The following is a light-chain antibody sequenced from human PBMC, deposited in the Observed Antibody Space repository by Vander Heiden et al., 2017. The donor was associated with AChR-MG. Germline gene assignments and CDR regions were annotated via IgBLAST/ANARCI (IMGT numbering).Light chain of an antibody. Sequence: QSALTQPPSVSGSPGQSVTISCTGTSSDVGSYNRVPWYQQPPGTAPKLMIYEVSNRPSGVPDRFSGSKSGNTASLTISGLQAEDEADYYCSSYTSSSTPVVFGGGTKLTVL. V-gene: IGLV2-18*02. J-gene: IGLJ2*01. CDR1: SSDVGSYNR. CDR2: EVS. CDR3: SSYTSSSTPVV.